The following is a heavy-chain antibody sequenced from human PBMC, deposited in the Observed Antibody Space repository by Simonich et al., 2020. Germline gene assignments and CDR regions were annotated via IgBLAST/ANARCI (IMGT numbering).Heavy chain of an antibody. CDR3: ARQIAARRDSEDV. CDR1: GYSISSGYY. J-gene: IGHJ6*02. Sequence: QVQLQESGPGLVKPSETLSLTCAVSGYSISSGYYWGWIRQPPGKGLEWIGSIYHSGRTYYNPSLKSRVTISVDTSKNQFSLKLSSVTAADTAVYYCARQIAARRDSEDVWGQGTTVTVSS. CDR2: IYHSGRT. D-gene: IGHD6-6*01. V-gene: IGHV4-38-2*01.